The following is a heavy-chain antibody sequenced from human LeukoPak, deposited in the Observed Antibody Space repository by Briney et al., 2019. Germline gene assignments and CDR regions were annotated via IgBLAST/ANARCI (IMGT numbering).Heavy chain of an antibody. V-gene: IGHV3-11*06. CDR2: ISSSRSYT. J-gene: IGHJ6*02. CDR1: GFTFSDYY. CDR3: ARDCSSTSCYGFWEPGYGMDV. Sequence: PGGSLRLSCAASGFTFSDYYMSWIRQAPGKGLEWVSHISSSRSYTNYADSVKGRFTISRDNAKNSLYLQMNSLRAEDTAVYYCARDCSSTSCYGFWEPGYGMDVWGQGTTVTVSS. D-gene: IGHD2-2*01.